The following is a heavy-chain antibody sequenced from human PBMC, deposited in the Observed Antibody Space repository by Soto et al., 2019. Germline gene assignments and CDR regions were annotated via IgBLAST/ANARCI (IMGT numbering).Heavy chain of an antibody. J-gene: IGHJ4*02. CDR2: IYYTGST. V-gene: IGHV4-59*02. D-gene: IGHD3-10*01. CDR3: ARGPGASDYYFDY. CDR1: GGSVSSYW. Sequence: PSETLSLTCSVSGGSVSSYWWSWIRQPPGKGLEWIGYIYYTGSTNYSPSLKGRVTISLDASKSQFSLKLTSVTAEDTAVYYCARGPGASDYYFDYWGPGTLVTVSS.